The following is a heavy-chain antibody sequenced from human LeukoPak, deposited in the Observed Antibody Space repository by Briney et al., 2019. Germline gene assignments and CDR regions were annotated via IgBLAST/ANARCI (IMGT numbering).Heavy chain of an antibody. Sequence: PGKSLRLSCAASGSSPNNYAMHWVRQAPGKGLEWVAVIWHDGLNKFYADFLKGRFTISRDFSKDTVYLRMSGLTVEDTAVYYCAKAGQRSYAEAFDSWGQGTLVTVSS. CDR2: IWHDGLNK. V-gene: IGHV3-33*06. D-gene: IGHD3-16*01. CDR1: GSSPNNYA. CDR3: AKAGQRSYAEAFDS. J-gene: IGHJ4*02.